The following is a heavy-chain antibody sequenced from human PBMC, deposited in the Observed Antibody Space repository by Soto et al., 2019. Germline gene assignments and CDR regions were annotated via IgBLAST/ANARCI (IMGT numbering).Heavy chain of an antibody. Sequence: EVPLVESGGGLVQPGRSLRLSCVGSGFTFEDYVMHWVRQVPGKGLEWVSHISWDGYSIGYAGSVRGRFTISRDNAKNSLFLQMNSLRPEDTALYYCVRSWSGSTSGRVDVWGQGTTVTVAS. CDR1: GFTFEDYV. J-gene: IGHJ6*02. V-gene: IGHV3-9*01. D-gene: IGHD3-3*01. CDR2: ISWDGYSI. CDR3: VRSWSGSTSGRVDV.